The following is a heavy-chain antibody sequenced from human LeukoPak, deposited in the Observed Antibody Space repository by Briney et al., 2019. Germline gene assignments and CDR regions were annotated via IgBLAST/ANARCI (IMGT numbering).Heavy chain of an antibody. Sequence: SETLSLTCTVSGGSISSSSYYWGWIRQPPGKGLEWIGSIYYSGSTYYNPSLKSRATISVDTSKNQFSLKLSSVTAADTAVYYCARDWVVAASSGAFDIWGQGTMVTVST. CDR2: IYYSGST. CDR3: ARDWVVAASSGAFDI. V-gene: IGHV4-39*07. CDR1: GGSISSSSYY. J-gene: IGHJ3*02. D-gene: IGHD2-15*01.